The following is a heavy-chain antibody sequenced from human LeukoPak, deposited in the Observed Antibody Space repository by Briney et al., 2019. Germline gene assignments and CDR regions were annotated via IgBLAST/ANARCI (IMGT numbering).Heavy chain of an antibody. D-gene: IGHD6-13*01. V-gene: IGHV3-23*01. Sequence: GGSLRLSCAASGFTFSSFAMRWVRQAPGKGLEWVSAISGSGGSTYYADSVTSRLTISRDNSKKTLSLQMTSLRAEDTAVYYCAKDKQVSESSSWYDFFDYWGQRTLGTVSS. J-gene: IGHJ4*02. CDR1: GFTFSSFA. CDR2: ISGSGGST. CDR3: AKDKQVSESSSWYDFFDY.